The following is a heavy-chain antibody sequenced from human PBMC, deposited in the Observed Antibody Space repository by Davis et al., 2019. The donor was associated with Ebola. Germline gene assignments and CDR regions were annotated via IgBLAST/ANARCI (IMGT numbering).Heavy chain of an antibody. J-gene: IGHJ4*02. Sequence: GESLKISCAASGFTFSSYAMSWVRQAPGKGLEWVSGISTGGGVTIYADSVKGRFTISRDNSKNTLYLQMNSLRGEDTAVYYCARGPSTGNSFTYWGQGTLVTVSS. V-gene: IGHV3-23*01. CDR3: ARGPSTGNSFTY. CDR1: GFTFSSYA. CDR2: ISTGGGVT. D-gene: IGHD6-13*01.